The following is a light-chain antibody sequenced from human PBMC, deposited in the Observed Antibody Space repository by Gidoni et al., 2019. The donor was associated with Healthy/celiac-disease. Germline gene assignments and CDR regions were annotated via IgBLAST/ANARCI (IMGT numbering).Light chain of an antibody. Sequence: DIVLTQSPATLSLSPGERATLSCRASQSVSSYLAWYQQKPGQAPRLLIYDASNRAPGIPARFSGSGSGTDFTLTISSLEPEDFAVYYCQQRSNWLSFGQGTKLEIK. J-gene: IGKJ2*01. CDR1: QSVSSY. V-gene: IGKV3-11*01. CDR2: DAS. CDR3: QQRSNWLS.